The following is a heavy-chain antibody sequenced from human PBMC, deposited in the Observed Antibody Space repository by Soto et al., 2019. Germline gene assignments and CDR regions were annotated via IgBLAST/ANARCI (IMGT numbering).Heavy chain of an antibody. CDR2: INHSGST. V-gene: IGHV4-34*01. J-gene: IGHJ4*02. Sequence: PSETLSLTCAVYGGSFSGYYWSRIRQPPGKGLEWIGEINHSGSTNYNPSLKSRVTISVDTSKNQFSLKLSSVTAADTAVYYCAREGRRDGYNLFHYWGQGTLVTVSS. CDR1: GGSFSGYY. D-gene: IGHD5-12*01. CDR3: AREGRRDGYNLFHY.